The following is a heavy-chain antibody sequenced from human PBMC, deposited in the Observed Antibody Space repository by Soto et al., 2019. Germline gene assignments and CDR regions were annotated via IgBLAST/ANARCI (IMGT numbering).Heavy chain of an antibody. CDR1: GFMFSSYW. J-gene: IGHJ6*02. CDR2: IKQDGSEK. Sequence: GGSLRLSCEASGFMFSSYWMSWVRQAPGKGLEWVANIKQDGSEKYYVDSVKGRFTISRDNAKNSLYLQMNSLRAEDTAVYYCARFYYDSSGYLPSPYYYYYGMDVWGQGTTVTVSS. D-gene: IGHD3-22*01. V-gene: IGHV3-7*04. CDR3: ARFYYDSSGYLPSPYYYYYGMDV.